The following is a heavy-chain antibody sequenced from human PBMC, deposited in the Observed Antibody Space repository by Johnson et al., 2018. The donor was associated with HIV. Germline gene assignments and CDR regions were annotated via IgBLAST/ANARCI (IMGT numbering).Heavy chain of an antibody. CDR3: ARGSRGSWDAFDI. Sequence: VQLVESGGGLVQPGGSLRLSCAASGFTFSSYWMSWVRQAPGKGLEWVANIKQDGSEKYYVDSVKGRFTISRDNAKNSLYLQMNSLRAEDTAVYYCARGSRGSWDAFDIWGQGTMVTVSS. V-gene: IGHV3-7*05. J-gene: IGHJ3*02. CDR1: GFTFSSYW. D-gene: IGHD1-26*01. CDR2: IKQDGSEK.